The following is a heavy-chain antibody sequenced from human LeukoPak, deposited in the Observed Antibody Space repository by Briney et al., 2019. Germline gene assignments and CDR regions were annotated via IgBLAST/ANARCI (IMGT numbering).Heavy chain of an antibody. CDR3: AKQFLVGN. Sequence: PGGSLRLSCAASGFSFGSHAMNWVRQAPGKGLEWVSSLSESGETTDYADSVKGRFTISRDNSKNTLYLQMNSLRADDTAVYYCAKQFLVGNWRQGTLVTVSS. V-gene: IGHV3-23*01. CDR1: GFSFGSHA. J-gene: IGHJ4*02. D-gene: IGHD2-15*01. CDR2: LSESGETT.